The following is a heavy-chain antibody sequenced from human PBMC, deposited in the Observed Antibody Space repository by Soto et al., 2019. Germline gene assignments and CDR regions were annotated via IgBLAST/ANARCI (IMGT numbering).Heavy chain of an antibody. CDR2: ISWDGGST. D-gene: IGHD6-13*01. J-gene: IGHJ6*02. Sequence: PGGSLRLSCAASGFTFDDYAMHWVRQAPGKGLEWVSLISWDGGSTYYADSVKGRFTISRDNSKNSLYLQMNSLRAEDTALYYCAKDIRPGYSTTYGMDVWGQGPRSPSP. CDR1: GFTFDDYA. CDR3: AKDIRPGYSTTYGMDV. V-gene: IGHV3-43D*04.